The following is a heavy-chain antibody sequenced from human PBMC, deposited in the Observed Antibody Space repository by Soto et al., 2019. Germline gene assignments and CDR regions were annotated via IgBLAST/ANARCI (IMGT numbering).Heavy chain of an antibody. CDR1: GYSFTSYW. CDR2: IYPGDSDT. J-gene: IGHJ3*02. Sequence: HGESLKISCKGSGYSFTSYWIGWVRQMPGKGLEWMGIIYPGDSDTRYSPSFQGQVTISADKSISTAYLQWSSLKASDTAMYYCARLTPSIVGASRGAFDIWGQGTMVTVSS. CDR3: ARLTPSIVGASRGAFDI. D-gene: IGHD1-26*01. V-gene: IGHV5-51*01.